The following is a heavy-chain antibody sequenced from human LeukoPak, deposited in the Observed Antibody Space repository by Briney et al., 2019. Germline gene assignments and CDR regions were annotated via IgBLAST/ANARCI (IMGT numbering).Heavy chain of an antibody. CDR2: IYSGGST. CDR3: ARVGGCYGSRGYKHHDFDI. V-gene: IGHV3-66*01. Sequence: GGFLRLSCAASGFTVSSNNMSWGRQAPGKRLEWVSVIYSGGSTNYADSVKGRFTISRDNSKNTLYLQMNSLRAEDTAVYYCARVGGCYGSRGYKHHDFDIWGQGTMVTVSS. D-gene: IGHD3-10*01. CDR1: GFTVSSNN. J-gene: IGHJ3*02.